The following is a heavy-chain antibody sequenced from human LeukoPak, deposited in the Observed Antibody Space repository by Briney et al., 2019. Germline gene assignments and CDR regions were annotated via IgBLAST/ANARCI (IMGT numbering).Heavy chain of an antibody. CDR2: IRYDGSNK. J-gene: IGHJ3*02. V-gene: IGHV3-30*02. Sequence: GGSLRLSCAASGFTFSSYGMHWVRQAPGRGLEWVAFIRYDGSNKYYADSVKGRFTISRDNSKNTLYLQMNSLRAEDTAVYYCAKEVYNMGAFDIWGQGTMVTVSS. D-gene: IGHD1-1*01. CDR3: AKEVYNMGAFDI. CDR1: GFTFSSYG.